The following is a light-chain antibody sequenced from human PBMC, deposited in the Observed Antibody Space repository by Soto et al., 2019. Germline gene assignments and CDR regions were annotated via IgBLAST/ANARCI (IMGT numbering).Light chain of an antibody. CDR1: KGIGTY. J-gene: IGKJ1*01. CDR3: QGHSTYPRT. CDR2: GAS. Sequence: EIQLTQSPSSLLPSLEATFPITCRASKGIGTYLAWYQQKPGKAPKTLIYGASTLQSGVPSRFSGSGSGTEFTLTISSLQPEDFATYYCQGHSTYPRTFGPGTKVEIK. V-gene: IGKV1-9*01.